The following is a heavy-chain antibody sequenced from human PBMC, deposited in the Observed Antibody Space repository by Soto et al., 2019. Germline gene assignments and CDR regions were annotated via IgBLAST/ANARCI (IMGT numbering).Heavy chain of an antibody. J-gene: IGHJ3*02. CDR1: GFTFSDYY. D-gene: IGHD6-13*01. Sequence: QVQLVESGGGLVKPGGSLRLSCAASGFTFSDYYMSWLRQAPGKGLEWVSYISSSGSTIYYADSVRGRFTIARDNAQNGKNMKKNSMTAENTTVDYYEGSRSSWYDAFDSWGQGTIVTVSS. CDR3: EGSRSSWYDAFDS. V-gene: IGHV3-11*01. CDR2: ISSSGSTI.